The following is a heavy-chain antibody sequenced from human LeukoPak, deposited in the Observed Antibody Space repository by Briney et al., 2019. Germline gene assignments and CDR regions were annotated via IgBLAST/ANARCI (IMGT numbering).Heavy chain of an antibody. CDR2: IIPIFGTA. D-gene: IGHD6-13*01. CDR3: ARQIIAEPDYFDY. CDR1: GGTFSSYA. Sequence: SVKVSCKASGGTFSSYAISWVRQAPGQGLEWMGGIIPIFGTANYAQEFQGRVTITADESTSTAYMELSSLRSEDTAVYYCARQIIAEPDYFDYWGQGTLVTVSS. J-gene: IGHJ4*02. V-gene: IGHV1-69*13.